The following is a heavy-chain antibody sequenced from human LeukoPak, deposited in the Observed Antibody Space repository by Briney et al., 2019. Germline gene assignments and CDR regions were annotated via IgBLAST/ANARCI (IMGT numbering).Heavy chain of an antibody. D-gene: IGHD4-11*01. CDR3: ARDNSNPRVYYYYGMDV. CDR2: IKQGGSEK. V-gene: IGHV3-7*01. Sequence: GGSLRLSCAASGFTFSSYWMSWVRQAPGKGLEWVANIKQGGSEKCYVDSVKGRFTISRDNAKNSLYLQMNSLRAEDTAVYYCARDNSNPRVYYYYGMDVWGQGTTVTVSS. CDR1: GFTFSSYW. J-gene: IGHJ6*02.